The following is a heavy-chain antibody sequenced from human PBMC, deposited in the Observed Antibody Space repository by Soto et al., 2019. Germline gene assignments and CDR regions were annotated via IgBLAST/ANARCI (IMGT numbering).Heavy chain of an antibody. CDR2: INPSSGST. D-gene: IGHD3-22*01. Sequence: QVQLVQSGAEVKKPGASVKVSCRASAYTFITYYMHWVRQAPGQGLEWMGIINPSSGSTIYAEKFQGRVTMTWDTSTRIVYMELSSLRSEATAVYYCEIRNPVGPITTWIDYSAMDVWGQGTTVTVYS. V-gene: IGHV1-46*01. CDR1: AYTFITYY. J-gene: IGHJ6*02. CDR3: EIRNPVGPITTWIDYSAMDV.